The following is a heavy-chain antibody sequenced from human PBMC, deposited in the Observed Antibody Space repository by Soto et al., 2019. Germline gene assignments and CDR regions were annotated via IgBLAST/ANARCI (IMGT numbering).Heavy chain of an antibody. V-gene: IGHV5-51*01. D-gene: IGHD2-8*01. Sequence: GESLKISCQGSGYSFTSNWIGCVRQLPGKGLEWIGIINPADSDIKYSASFQCQVTISADKSIGTAYLQWSSLKASDTAMYYCERHKRDDAPRKIHCWGQGTLVTVSS. J-gene: IGHJ4*02. CDR1: GYSFTSNW. CDR2: INPADSDI. CDR3: ERHKRDDAPRKIHC.